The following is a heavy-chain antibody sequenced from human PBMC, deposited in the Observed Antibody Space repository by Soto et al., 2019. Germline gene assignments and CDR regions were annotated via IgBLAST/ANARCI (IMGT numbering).Heavy chain of an antibody. CDR1: GGSISSGDYY. J-gene: IGHJ4*02. D-gene: IGHD3-22*01. V-gene: IGHV4-30-4*01. CDR3: ARSLNPYYYDSSGHPYYFDY. Sequence: QVQLQESGPGLVKPSQTLSLTCTVSGGSISSGDYYWSWIRQPPGKGLEWIGYIYYSGSTYYNPSLKGRVTISVDTSKNQFSLKLSSVTAADTAVYYCARSLNPYYYDSSGHPYYFDYWGQGTLVTVSS. CDR2: IYYSGST.